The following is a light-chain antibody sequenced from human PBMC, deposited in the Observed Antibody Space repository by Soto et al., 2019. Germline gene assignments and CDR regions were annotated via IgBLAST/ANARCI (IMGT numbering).Light chain of an antibody. CDR1: SSDVGGYNY. CDR2: DVS. CDR3: NSYTTSNTRQIV. J-gene: IGLJ1*01. Sequence: QSALTQPASVSGSPGQSITISCTGTSSDVGGYNYVSWYQQHPGKAPKFMIYDVSNRPSGVSTRFSGSKSGNTASLTISGLQAEAEDEYYCNSYTTSNTRQIVFGTGTKVTVL. V-gene: IGLV2-14*01.